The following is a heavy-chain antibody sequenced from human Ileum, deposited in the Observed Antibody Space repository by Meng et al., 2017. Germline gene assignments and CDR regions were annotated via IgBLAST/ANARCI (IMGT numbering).Heavy chain of an antibody. CDR3: ARPAGYSSDWYKYFQH. V-gene: IGHV4-34*02. D-gene: IGHD6-13*01. CDR1: GGSFSGYY. Sequence: QVRLQQWGAGLLKPSETLSFTCAVHGGSFSGYYWSWVRQSPGKGLEWIAEINHSGSSNYNPSFQSRVTISVDRPRNQFSLKLSSVTAADTGVYYCARPAGYSSDWYKYFQHWGQGTLVTVSS. CDR2: INHSGSS. J-gene: IGHJ1*01.